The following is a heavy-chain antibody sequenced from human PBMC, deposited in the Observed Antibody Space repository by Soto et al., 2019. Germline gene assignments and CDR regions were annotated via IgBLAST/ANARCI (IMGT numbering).Heavy chain of an antibody. J-gene: IGHJ4*02. Sequence: GGSLRLSCVASASGFTFSSYDMHWVRQATGKGLEWVSAIGTAGDTYYPGSVKGRFTISRENAKNSLYLQMNSLRAGDTAVYYCARGIYCSSTSCFSGGFDYWGQGTLVTVSS. D-gene: IGHD2-2*01. CDR2: IGTAGDT. CDR1: GFTFSSYD. CDR3: ARGIYCSSTSCFSGGFDY. V-gene: IGHV3-13*01.